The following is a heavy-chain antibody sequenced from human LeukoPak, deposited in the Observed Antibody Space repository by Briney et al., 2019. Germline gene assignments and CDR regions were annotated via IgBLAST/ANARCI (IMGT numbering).Heavy chain of an antibody. Sequence: GGSLRLSCAASGFIFNSYTMNWVRQAPGKGLEWVSSISSSSTYIYYADSVKGRFTISRDNAKNSLYLQMNSLRAEDTAVYYCAELGITMIGGVWGKGTTVTISS. D-gene: IGHD3-10*02. CDR2: ISSSSTYI. CDR1: GFIFNSYT. CDR3: AELGITMIGGV. V-gene: IGHV3-21*01. J-gene: IGHJ6*04.